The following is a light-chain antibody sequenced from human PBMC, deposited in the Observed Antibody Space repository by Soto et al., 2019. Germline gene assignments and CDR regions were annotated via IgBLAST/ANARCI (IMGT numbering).Light chain of an antibody. J-gene: IGLJ1*01. V-gene: IGLV2-14*01. Sequence: QSVLTQPASVSGSPGQSITIACTGTSSDVGGYNYVSSYQQHPGKAPKLMIYEVSNRPSGVSNRFSGSKSGNTASLTISGLQAEDEADYYCGVWDDSLTLYVFGPRTKVTVL. CDR3: GVWDDSLTLYV. CDR2: EVS. CDR1: SSDVGGYNY.